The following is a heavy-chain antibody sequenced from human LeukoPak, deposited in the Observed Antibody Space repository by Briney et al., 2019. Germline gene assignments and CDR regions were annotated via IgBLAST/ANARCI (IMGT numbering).Heavy chain of an antibody. J-gene: IGHJ6*03. Sequence: PGGSLRLSCAASGFTFSNYAMSWVRQAPGKGLEWVSDINGSGGRTYYADSVKGRFTISRDNSKNTLYLQMNSLRAEDTAVYYCARKRGLQQSPFPYYYYMDVWGKGTTVTVSS. CDR1: GFTFSNYA. V-gene: IGHV3-23*01. CDR2: INGSGGRT. CDR3: ARKRGLQQSPFPYYYYMDV. D-gene: IGHD5-18*01.